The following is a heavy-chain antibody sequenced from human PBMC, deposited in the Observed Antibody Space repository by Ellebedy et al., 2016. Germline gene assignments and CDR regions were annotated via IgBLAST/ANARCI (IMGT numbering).Heavy chain of an antibody. CDR3: ARGAATHEGDFDY. D-gene: IGHD2-15*01. CDR2: IWYDGSNK. J-gene: IGHJ4*02. Sequence: GGSLRLXXAASGFTFSSYGMHWVRQAPGKGLEWVAVIWYDGSNKYYADSVKGRFTISRDNSKNTLYLQMNSLRAEDTAVYYCARGAATHEGDFDYWGQGTLVTVSS. CDR1: GFTFSSYG. V-gene: IGHV3-33*01.